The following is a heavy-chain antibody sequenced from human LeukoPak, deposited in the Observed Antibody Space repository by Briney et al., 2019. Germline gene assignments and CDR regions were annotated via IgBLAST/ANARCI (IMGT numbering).Heavy chain of an antibody. D-gene: IGHD6-19*01. CDR3: ARVAGWHWLDP. V-gene: IGHV3-23*01. CDR1: GFTFSSYD. CDR2: IRPSGNNT. Sequence: GGSLILSCAASGFTFSSYDMTWVRQAPGRGLEWVSSIRPSGNNTYYGDSVKGRFTISRDNSKNTVYLQMNNMRVDDTAVYYCARVAGWHWLDPWGQGTLVTVFS. J-gene: IGHJ5*02.